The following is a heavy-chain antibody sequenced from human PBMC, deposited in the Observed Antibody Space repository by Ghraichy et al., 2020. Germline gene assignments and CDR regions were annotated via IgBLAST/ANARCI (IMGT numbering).Heavy chain of an antibody. J-gene: IGHJ5*01. V-gene: IGHV3-74*01. D-gene: IGHD3-16*01. CDR2: INSDGSST. Sequence: GGSLRLSCAASGFTFSNYSMHWVRQAPGMGLEWVSSINSDGSSTNYADSVKGRFTISRDNAKNTLYLQMNSLRAEDTAVYYCAKAAVYYDTGDYFDFWGQGTLVTVSS. CDR1: GFTFSNYS. CDR3: AKAAVYYDTGDYFDF.